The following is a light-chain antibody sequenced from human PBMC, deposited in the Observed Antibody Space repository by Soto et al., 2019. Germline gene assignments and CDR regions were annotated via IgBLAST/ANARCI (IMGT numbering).Light chain of an antibody. CDR1: SSDVGGYNY. J-gene: IGLJ1*01. CDR3: CSYAGSYTFV. V-gene: IGLV2-11*01. Sequence: QSVLTQPRSVSGSPGQSVTISCTGTSSDVGGYNYVSRYQQHPGKAPKLMIYDVSKRPSGVPDRFSGSKSGNTDSLTISGLQAEDEADYYCCSYAGSYTFVFGTGTKLTVL. CDR2: DVS.